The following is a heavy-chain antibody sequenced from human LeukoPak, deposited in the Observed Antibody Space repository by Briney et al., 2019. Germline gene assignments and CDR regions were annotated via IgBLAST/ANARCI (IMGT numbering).Heavy chain of an antibody. J-gene: IGHJ6*03. CDR1: GYTFISYY. V-gene: IGHV1-46*03. CDR3: ARDWLHYSGSNYYYMDV. CDR2: INPSGGST. Sequence: GASVKVSCKASGYTFISYYMHWARQAPGQGLEWMGIINPSGGSTTYAQKLQGRVTMTRDTSTSTVYMELSSLRSEDTAVYYCARDWLHYSGSNYYYMDVWGKGTTVTVSS. D-gene: IGHD3-10*01.